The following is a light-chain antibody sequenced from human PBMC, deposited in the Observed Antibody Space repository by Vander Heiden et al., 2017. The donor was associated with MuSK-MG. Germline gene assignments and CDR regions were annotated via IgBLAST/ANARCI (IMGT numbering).Light chain of an antibody. Sequence: DIQMTQSPSSVSASVGDRVTITCRASQDVSSWLAWYQQKPGKAPKLLISAVSRLQSGVPSRFSGSGSGTDFTLTISSLQPEDFAIYYCQQANNFPFTFGPGTKVDIK. CDR3: QQANNFPFT. V-gene: IGKV1-12*01. CDR2: AVS. J-gene: IGKJ3*01. CDR1: QDVSSW.